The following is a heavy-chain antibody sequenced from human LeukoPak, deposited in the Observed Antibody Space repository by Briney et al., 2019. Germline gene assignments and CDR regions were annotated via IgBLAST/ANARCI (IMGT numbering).Heavy chain of an antibody. J-gene: IGHJ4*02. Sequence: GGSLRLSCAASGFPFRSYGMHWVRQAPGKGLDWVALISSDGSNKYYADSVKGRFTISRDNSKDTLSLQMNSLRPEDTAVYYCAKGMDIVATDSFDYWGQGTLVTVSS. V-gene: IGHV3-30*18. CDR1: GFPFRSYG. CDR3: AKGMDIVATDSFDY. CDR2: ISSDGSNK. D-gene: IGHD5-12*01.